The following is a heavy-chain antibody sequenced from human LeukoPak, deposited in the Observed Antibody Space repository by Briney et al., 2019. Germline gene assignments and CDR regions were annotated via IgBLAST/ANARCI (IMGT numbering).Heavy chain of an antibody. D-gene: IGHD5-24*01. CDR3: ARRDGYNSYYFDY. Sequence: GGSLRLSCAASGFTFSGSAMHWVRQASGKGLEYVSAISSNGASTYYANSVKGRFTISRDNSKNTLYLQMGSLRAEDMAVYYCARRDGYNSYYFDYWGQGTLVTVSS. CDR2: ISSNGAST. J-gene: IGHJ4*02. V-gene: IGHV3-64*01. CDR1: GFTFSGSA.